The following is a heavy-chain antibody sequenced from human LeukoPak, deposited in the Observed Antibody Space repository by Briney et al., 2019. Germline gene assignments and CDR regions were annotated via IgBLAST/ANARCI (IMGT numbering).Heavy chain of an antibody. CDR3: AKRVAAAGPYFDY. CDR2: LSTTGGST. CDR1: GFTFSSYA. J-gene: IGHJ4*02. V-gene: IGHV3-23*01. Sequence: TGGSLRLSCAASGFTFSSYAMSWVRQAPGKGLEWVSALSTTGGSTYHADSVKGRFTISRDNSKNTLYLQMNSLRAEDTALCYCAKRVAAAGPYFDYWGQGTLVTVSS. D-gene: IGHD6-13*01.